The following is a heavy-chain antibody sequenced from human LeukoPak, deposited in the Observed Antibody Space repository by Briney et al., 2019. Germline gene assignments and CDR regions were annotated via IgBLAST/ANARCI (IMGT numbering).Heavy chain of an antibody. Sequence: ASVKVSCKASGYTFTGYYMHWVRQAPGQGLEWMGWINPNSGGTNYAQKFQGWVTMTRDTSISTAYMELSRLRSDDTVVYYRAREAIGYYDSSGYYSRAFDIWGQGTMVTVSS. CDR3: AREAIGYYDSSGYYSRAFDI. V-gene: IGHV1-2*04. D-gene: IGHD3-22*01. CDR2: INPNSGGT. CDR1: GYTFTGYY. J-gene: IGHJ3*02.